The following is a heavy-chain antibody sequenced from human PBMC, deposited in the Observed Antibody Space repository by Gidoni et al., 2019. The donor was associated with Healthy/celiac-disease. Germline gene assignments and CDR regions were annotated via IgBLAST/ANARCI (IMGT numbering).Heavy chain of an antibody. J-gene: IGHJ6*02. CDR2: IKQDGSEK. CDR3: ARDGGGCISTSCYEGWYYYYGMDV. V-gene: IGHV3-7*01. D-gene: IGHD2-2*01. CDR1: GFTFSSYW. Sequence: EVQLVESGGGLVQPGGSLRLSWAASGFTFSSYWMIWVRQAPGKGREWVANIKQDGSEKYYVDSVKGRFTISRDNAKNPLYLQMNSLRAEDTAVDYCARDGGGCISTSCYEGWYYYYGMDVWGQGTTVTVSS.